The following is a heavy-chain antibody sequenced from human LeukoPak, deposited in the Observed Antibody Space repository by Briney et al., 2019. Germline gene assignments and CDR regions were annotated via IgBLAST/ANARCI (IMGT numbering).Heavy chain of an antibody. D-gene: IGHD5/OR15-5a*01. CDR3: AKDGVVSTIRPYFFDS. V-gene: IGHV3-23*01. J-gene: IGHJ4*02. Sequence: PGGSLRLSCAASGFTFSSYAMSWVRQVLGKGLEWVSSVSGSGGITYYADSVKGRFTLSGDNSKNTVNLQMNSLRADDTAVYYCAKDGVVSTIRPYFFDSWGQGALVTVSS. CDR2: VSGSGGIT. CDR1: GFTFSSYA.